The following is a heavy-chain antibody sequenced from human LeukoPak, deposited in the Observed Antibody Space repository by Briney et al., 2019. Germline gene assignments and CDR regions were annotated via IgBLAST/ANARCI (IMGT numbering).Heavy chain of an antibody. Sequence: PGGSPRLSCAASGFTFSSYAMSWARQAPGKGLEWVSAISGSGGSTYYADSVKGRFTISRDNSKNTLYLQMNSLRAEDTAVYYCAKSVGNRAFNSYYYGSGSYYKKVGYFDYWGQGTLVTVSS. CDR2: ISGSGGST. J-gene: IGHJ4*02. CDR1: GFTFSSYA. CDR3: AKSVGNRAFNSYYYGSGSYYKKVGYFDY. V-gene: IGHV3-23*01. D-gene: IGHD3-10*01.